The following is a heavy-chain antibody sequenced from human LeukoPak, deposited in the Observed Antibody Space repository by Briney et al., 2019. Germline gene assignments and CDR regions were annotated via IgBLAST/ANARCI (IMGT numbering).Heavy chain of an antibody. V-gene: IGHV3-23*01. J-gene: IGHJ4*02. Sequence: GGSLRLSCAASGFTFSRYAMSWVRQAPGKGLEWVAVISGSGDVPYYADSVKGRFTISRDNSKNTLYLQMNSLRAEDTAIYYCAKRGGFSYEKFYLDNWGQGTLVTASS. CDR3: AKRGGFSYEKFYLDN. CDR2: ISGSGDVP. CDR1: GFTFSRYA. D-gene: IGHD5-18*01.